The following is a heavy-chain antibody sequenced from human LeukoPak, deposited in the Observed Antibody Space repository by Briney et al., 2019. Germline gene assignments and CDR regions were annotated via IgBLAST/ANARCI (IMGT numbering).Heavy chain of an antibody. D-gene: IGHD3-22*01. V-gene: IGHV4-59*01. Sequence: SETLSLTCTVSGGSISSYYWSWIRQPPGKGLEWIGYIYYSGSTNYNPSLKSRVTISVDTSKNQFSLKLSSVTAADTAVYYCARDKGYYDSSGYYYPYYFDYWGQETLVTVSS. CDR1: GGSISSYY. CDR3: ARDKGYYDSSGYYYPYYFDY. J-gene: IGHJ4*02. CDR2: IYYSGST.